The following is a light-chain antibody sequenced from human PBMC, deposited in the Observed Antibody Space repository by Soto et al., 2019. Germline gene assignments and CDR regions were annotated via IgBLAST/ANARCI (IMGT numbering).Light chain of an antibody. Sequence: QSALTQPASVSGSPGQSITISCTGTSSDVGDYKHVAWYQQYPGKAPKLIIFEVSDRPSGVSNRFSGSKSGNTASLSISGLQPEDEADDYCSSYKRGATLVVCGGTKLAVL. CDR2: EVS. CDR3: SSYKRGATLV. J-gene: IGLJ2*01. V-gene: IGLV2-14*01. CDR1: SSDVGDYKH.